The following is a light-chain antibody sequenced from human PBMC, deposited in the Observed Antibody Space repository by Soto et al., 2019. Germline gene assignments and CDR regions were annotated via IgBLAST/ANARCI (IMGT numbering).Light chain of an antibody. CDR1: QSVSSN. V-gene: IGKV3-15*01. CDR2: GAS. CDR3: QQYNNWTPWT. Sequence: EILMTQYPATLSVSPGERATLSCRASQSVSSNLAWYQQKPGQAPRLLIYGASTRATGIPARFSGSGSGTEFTLTISSLQSEDFAVYYCQQYNNWTPWTFGQGTRLE. J-gene: IGKJ5*01.